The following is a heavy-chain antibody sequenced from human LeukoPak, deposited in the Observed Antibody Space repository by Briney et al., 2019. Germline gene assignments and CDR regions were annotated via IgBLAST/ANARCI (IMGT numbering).Heavy chain of an antibody. V-gene: IGHV4-31*03. CDR1: GCSISSGGYY. D-gene: IGHD5-12*01. Sequence: PSETLSLTCTVSGCSISSGGYYWSWIRQHPGKGLEWIGYIYYSGSTYYNPSLKSRVTISVDTSKNQFSLKLSSVTAADTAVYYCARGVATSTTDWFDPWGQGTLVTVSS. J-gene: IGHJ5*02. CDR2: IYYSGST. CDR3: ARGVATSTTDWFDP.